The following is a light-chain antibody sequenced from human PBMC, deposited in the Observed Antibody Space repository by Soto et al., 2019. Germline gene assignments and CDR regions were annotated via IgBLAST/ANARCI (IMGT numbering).Light chain of an antibody. CDR3: SSYAATSSLV. CDR1: SSDIGTYNF. CDR2: EVS. V-gene: IGLV2-14*01. J-gene: IGLJ3*02. Sequence: QSALTQPASVSGSPGQSITMSCTGSSSDIGTYNFVSWYQQHADKAPILILYEVSNRPSRVSSPFSGSKSGHSASLPISGLQPEAEAHYFCSSYAATSSLVFGGGTKLPFL.